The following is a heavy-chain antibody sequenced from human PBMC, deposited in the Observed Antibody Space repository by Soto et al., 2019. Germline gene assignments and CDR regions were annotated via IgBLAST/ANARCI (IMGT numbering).Heavy chain of an antibody. CDR2: ISSSSSYI. CDR3: ARDRLHPYYMDV. CDR1: GFTFSRYS. V-gene: IGHV3-21*01. Sequence: GGSLRLSCAASGFTFSRYSMNWVRQAPGKGLEWVSSISSSSSYIYYADSVKGRFTISRDNAKNSLYLQMNSLRAEDTAVYYCARDRLHPYYMDVWGKGTTVTVSS. D-gene: IGHD4-4*01. J-gene: IGHJ6*03.